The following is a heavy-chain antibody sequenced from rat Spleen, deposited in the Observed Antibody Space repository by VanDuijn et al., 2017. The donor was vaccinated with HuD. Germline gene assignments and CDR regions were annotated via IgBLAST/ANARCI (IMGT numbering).Heavy chain of an antibody. Sequence: EVQLVESDGGLVQPGRSLKLSCAASGFTFSDYYMAWVRQAPTKGLEWVATISYDGSSTYYRDSVKGRFTISRDNAKSTLYLQMDSLRSEDTATYYCARRDYGYVMDAWGQGASVTVSS. J-gene: IGHJ4*01. CDR1: GFTFSDYY. V-gene: IGHV5-29*01. CDR2: ISYDGSST. D-gene: IGHD1-11*01. CDR3: ARRDYGYVMDA.